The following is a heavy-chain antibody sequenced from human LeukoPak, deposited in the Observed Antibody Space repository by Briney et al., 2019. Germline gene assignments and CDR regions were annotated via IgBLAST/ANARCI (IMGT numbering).Heavy chain of an antibody. CDR1: GFTFSSYG. J-gene: IGHJ6*02. Sequence: PGGSLRLSCAASGFTFSSYGMHWVRQAPGKGLEWVAVIWYDGSNKYYADSVKGRFTISRDNSMNTLYLQMNSLRAEDTAVYYCARRRLRLGYYYYGMDVWGQGTTVTVSS. D-gene: IGHD5-12*01. V-gene: IGHV3-33*01. CDR3: ARRRLRLGYYYYGMDV. CDR2: IWYDGSNK.